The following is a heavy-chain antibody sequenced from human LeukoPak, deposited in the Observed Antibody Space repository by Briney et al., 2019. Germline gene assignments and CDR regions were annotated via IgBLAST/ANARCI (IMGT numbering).Heavy chain of an antibody. V-gene: IGHV3-74*01. D-gene: IGHD3-10*01. CDR3: ARMRGTMVRGVMVFDY. J-gene: IGHJ4*02. CDR1: GFTFSSYW. CDR2: INSDGSST. Sequence: GGSLRLSCAASGFTFSSYWMHWVRQAPGKGLVWVSRINSDGSSTSYADSVKGRFTISRDNAKNTLYLQMNSLRAEDTAVYYCARMRGTMVRGVMVFDYWGQGTLVTVSS.